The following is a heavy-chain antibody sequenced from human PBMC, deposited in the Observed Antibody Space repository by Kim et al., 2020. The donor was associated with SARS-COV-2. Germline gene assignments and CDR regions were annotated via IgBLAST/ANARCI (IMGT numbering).Heavy chain of an antibody. V-gene: IGHV5-51*01. J-gene: IGHJ2*01. CDR1: GYSFTSYW. CDR3: ARFSDSSGYYYVPWYFDL. Sequence: GESLKISCKGSGYSFTSYWIGWVRQMPGKGLEWMGIIYPGDSDTRYSPSFQGQVTISADKSISTAYLQWSSLKASDTAMYYCARFSDSSGYYYVPWYFDLWGRGTLVTVSS. CDR2: IYPGDSDT. D-gene: IGHD3-22*01.